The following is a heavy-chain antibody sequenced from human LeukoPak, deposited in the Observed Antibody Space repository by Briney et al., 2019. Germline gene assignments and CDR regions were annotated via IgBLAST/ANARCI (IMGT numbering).Heavy chain of an antibody. CDR3: ARDGGFDY. J-gene: IGHJ4*02. V-gene: IGHV1-2*02. Sequence: ASVKVSCKASGYTFTGYYMHWVRQAPGQGLEWMGWINPISGDTNSAQKFQGRVTMTRDTSIRTAYMEVGRLRSDDTAVYYCARDGGFDYWGQGTLVTVSS. CDR2: INPISGDT. CDR1: GYTFTGYY. D-gene: IGHD3-16*01.